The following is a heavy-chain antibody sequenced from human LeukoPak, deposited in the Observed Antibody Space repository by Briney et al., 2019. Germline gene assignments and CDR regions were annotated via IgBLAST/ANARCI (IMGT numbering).Heavy chain of an antibody. CDR3: ARAAGYCSSTSCYDWFDP. CDR1: GGSISSYY. D-gene: IGHD2-2*03. J-gene: IGHJ5*02. Sequence: SETLSLTCTVSGGSISSYYWSWIRQPPGKGLEWIGYIHYSGSTNYNPSLKSRVTISVDTSKNQFSLKLSSVTAAGTAVYYCARAAGYCSSTSCYDWFDPWGQGTLVTVSS. CDR2: IHYSGST. V-gene: IGHV4-59*01.